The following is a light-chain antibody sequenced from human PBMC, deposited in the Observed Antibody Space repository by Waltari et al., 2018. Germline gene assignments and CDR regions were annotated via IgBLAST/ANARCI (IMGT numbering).Light chain of an antibody. J-gene: IGKJ1*01. V-gene: IGKV3-20*01. CDR3: QQYGRSPRT. Sequence: EIVLTQSPGTLSSSPGERATLSRRASQSVSSSYLAWYQQKPGQAPRLLIYGASSRATGITDRFSGSGSGTDFTLTISRLEPEDFAVYYCQQYGRSPRTFGQGTTVEIK. CDR2: GAS. CDR1: QSVSSSY.